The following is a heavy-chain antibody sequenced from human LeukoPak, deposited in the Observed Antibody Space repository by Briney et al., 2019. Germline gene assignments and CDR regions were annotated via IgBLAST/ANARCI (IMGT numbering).Heavy chain of an antibody. J-gene: IGHJ5*02. Sequence: SETLSLTCTVSGGSISSYYWSWIRQPPGKGLEWIGEINHSGSTNYNPSLKSRVTISVDTSKNQFSLKLSSVTAADTAVYYCARGSRSITMIVVVIANWFDPWGQGTLVTVSS. CDR1: GGSISSYY. CDR2: INHSGST. CDR3: ARGSRSITMIVVVIANWFDP. V-gene: IGHV4-34*01. D-gene: IGHD3-22*01.